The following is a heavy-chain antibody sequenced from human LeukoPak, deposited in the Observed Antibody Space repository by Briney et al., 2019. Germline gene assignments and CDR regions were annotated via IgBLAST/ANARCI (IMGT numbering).Heavy chain of an antibody. CDR3: ARGRGQWLASRD. CDR1: GGSINGGVSY. Sequence: SETLSLTCTVSGGSINGGVSYWGWIRQSPGKGLEWIGGAFYTGNTYYNPSLESRITIGVDTSRDQFTLKMKSVTASDTAVYFCARGRGQWLASRDWGQGILVTVSS. D-gene: IGHD6-19*01. V-gene: IGHV4-39*01. J-gene: IGHJ4*02. CDR2: AFYTGNT.